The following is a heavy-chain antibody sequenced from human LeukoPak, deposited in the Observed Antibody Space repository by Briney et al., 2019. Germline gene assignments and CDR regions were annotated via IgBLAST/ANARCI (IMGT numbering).Heavy chain of an antibody. CDR3: ARRTDYGDPQVKLDS. D-gene: IGHD4-17*01. CDR1: GFTFSTYS. Sequence: PGGSLRLSCAASGFTFSTYSMNWVRQAPGKGLEWVSGISDSGGRTYYAESVKGRFTISRDNSKNTLYLQMNSLRAEDTAVYFCARRTDYGDPQVKLDSWGQGTLVTVSS. J-gene: IGHJ4*02. V-gene: IGHV3-23*01. CDR2: ISDSGGRT.